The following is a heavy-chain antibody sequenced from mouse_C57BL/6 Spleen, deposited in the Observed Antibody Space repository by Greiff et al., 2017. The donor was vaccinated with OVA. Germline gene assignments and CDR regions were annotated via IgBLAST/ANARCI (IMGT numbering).Heavy chain of an antibody. CDR3: ARWKGTAQGDY. Sequence: QVQLQQSGAELARPGASVKLSCKAFGYTFTSYGISWVKQRTGQGLEWIGEIYPRSGNTYYNEKFKGKATLTADKSSSTAYMELRSLTSEDSAVYFCARWKGTAQGDYWGQGTTLTVSS. V-gene: IGHV1-81*01. CDR1: GYTFTSYG. J-gene: IGHJ2*01. D-gene: IGHD3-2*02. CDR2: IYPRSGNT.